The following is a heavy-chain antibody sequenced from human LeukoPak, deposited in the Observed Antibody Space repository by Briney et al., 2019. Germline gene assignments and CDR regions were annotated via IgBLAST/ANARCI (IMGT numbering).Heavy chain of an antibody. CDR2: ISSSSSYI. CDR1: GFTFSSYS. V-gene: IGHV3-21*01. J-gene: IGHJ4*02. CDR3: AKVDSSSWYFGTGGIDY. D-gene: IGHD6-13*01. Sequence: PGGSLRLSCAASGFTFSSYSMNWVRQAPGKGLEWVSSISSSSSYIYYADSVKGRFTISRDNAKNSLYLQMNSLRAEDTAVYYCAKVDSSSWYFGTGGIDYWGQGTLVTVSS.